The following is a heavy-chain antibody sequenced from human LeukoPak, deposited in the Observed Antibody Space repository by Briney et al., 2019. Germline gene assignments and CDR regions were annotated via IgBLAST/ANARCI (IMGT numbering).Heavy chain of an antibody. CDR2: IYYSGST. V-gene: IGHV4-39*01. CDR3: ARAYYGSGSYYFDY. Sequence: SETLSLTCTVSGGSISWSSYYWGWIRQPPGKGLEWIASIYYSGSTFYNPSLKSRVTISSDTSKNQFSLKLSSVTAADTAVYYCARAYYGSGSYYFDYWGQGTLVTVSS. J-gene: IGHJ4*02. CDR1: GGSISWSSYY. D-gene: IGHD3-10*01.